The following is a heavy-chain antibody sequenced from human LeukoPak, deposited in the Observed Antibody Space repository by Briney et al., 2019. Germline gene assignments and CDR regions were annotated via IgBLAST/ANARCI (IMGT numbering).Heavy chain of an antibody. J-gene: IGHJ4*02. Sequence: ASVKVSCKASGYTFTGYYMHWVRQAPGQGLEWMGWINPNSGGTNYAQKLQGRVTMTTDTSTSTAYMELRSLRSDDTAVYYCVRLYSYGLFDYWGQGTLVTVSS. CDR3: VRLYSYGLFDY. CDR2: INPNSGGT. D-gene: IGHD5-18*01. CDR1: GYTFTGYY. V-gene: IGHV1-2*02.